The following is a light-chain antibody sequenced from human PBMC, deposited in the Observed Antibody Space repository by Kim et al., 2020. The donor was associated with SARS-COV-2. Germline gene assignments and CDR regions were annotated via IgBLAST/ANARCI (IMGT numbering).Light chain of an antibody. CDR1: SLRSYY. V-gene: IGLV3-19*01. CDR3: NSRDSNDNVL. Sequence: ELTQDPAVSVALGQTVRITCQGDSLRSYYATWYQQKPGQAPILVIYGKNNRPSGIPDRFSGSSSGNTASLTISGTQAGDEADYYCNSRDSNDNVLFGGGTQLTVL. CDR2: GKN. J-gene: IGLJ3*02.